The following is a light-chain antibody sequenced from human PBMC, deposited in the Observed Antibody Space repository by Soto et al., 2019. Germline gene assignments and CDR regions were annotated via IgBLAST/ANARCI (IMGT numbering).Light chain of an antibody. CDR1: QSVNTN. CDR3: QQYNNWPET. V-gene: IGKV3-15*01. CDR2: GAS. J-gene: IGKJ1*01. Sequence: IVVTQSPAALSVSPGERATLSCRASQSVNTNFAWYQQKPGQAPRLHIYGASTRATGIPARFSGSGSGTEFTLPISSLQSEDFAVYYCQQYNNWPETFGQGTKVDIK.